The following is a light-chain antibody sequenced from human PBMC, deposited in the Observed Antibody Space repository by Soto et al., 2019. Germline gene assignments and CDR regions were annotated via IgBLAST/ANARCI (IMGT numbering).Light chain of an antibody. CDR1: SSDVGGYNY. V-gene: IGLV2-14*01. J-gene: IGLJ1*01. Sequence: QSALTQPPSVSGSPGQSITISCTGTSSDVGGYNYVSWYQQHPGTAPKLMIYDVSNRPSGVSNRFSGSKSGNTASLTISGLQAEDEADYYCSSYTSSSSYVFGTGTKLTVL. CDR3: SSYTSSSSYV. CDR2: DVS.